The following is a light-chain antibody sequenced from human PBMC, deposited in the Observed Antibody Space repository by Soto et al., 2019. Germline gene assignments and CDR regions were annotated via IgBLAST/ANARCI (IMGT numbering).Light chain of an antibody. J-gene: IGKJ2*01. V-gene: IGKV1-13*02. CDR1: QGISSA. CDR2: DAS. Sequence: AIPLTQSPSSLSASVGDRVTITCRASQGISSALAWYQQKPGKAPKLLIYDASSLESGVPSRFSGSGSGTDFTLTISSLQSEDFATYYCQQFNSYPPTFGQGTKLEIK. CDR3: QQFNSYPPT.